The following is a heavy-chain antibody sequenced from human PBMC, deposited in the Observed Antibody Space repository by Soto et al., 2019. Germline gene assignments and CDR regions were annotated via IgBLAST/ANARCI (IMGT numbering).Heavy chain of an antibody. V-gene: IGHV1-3*01. Sequence: ASVKVSCKASGYTFTSYAMHWVRQAPGQRLEWMGRINASNGSTSYAQKFQGRVTMTRDTSTSTVYMELSSLRSEDTAVYYCARVRGSGDRRARFPLNYWGQGTLVTVSS. CDR2: INASNGST. CDR3: ARVRGSGDRRARFPLNY. J-gene: IGHJ4*02. CDR1: GYTFTSYA. D-gene: IGHD6-6*01.